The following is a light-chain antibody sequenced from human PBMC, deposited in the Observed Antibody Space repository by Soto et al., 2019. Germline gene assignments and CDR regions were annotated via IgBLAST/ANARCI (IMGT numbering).Light chain of an antibody. CDR3: QQSYNIPLT. V-gene: IGKV1-39*01. CDR1: QSISSR. CDR2: GAS. Sequence: DIQMTQSPSSLSASVGDRVTITCRASQSISSRLYWFQQKPGQGPKLLIYGASNLQSGVPSRFSGSGSGTDFTLTISSLHPEDLATYYCQQSYNIPLTFGGGTKVDIK. J-gene: IGKJ4*01.